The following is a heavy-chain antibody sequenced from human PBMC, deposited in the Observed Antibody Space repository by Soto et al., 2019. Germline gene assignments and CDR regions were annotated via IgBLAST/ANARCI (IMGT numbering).Heavy chain of an antibody. CDR1: GGTFSSYA. Sequence: QVQLVQSGAEVKKPGSSVKVSCKASGGTFSSYAISWVRQAPGQGLEWMGGIIPIFGTGNYAQKFQGRVTITADESTSTAYMELSSLRSEDTAVYYCARVPLGVAARGLAWFDPWGQGTLVTVSS. CDR2: IIPIFGTG. J-gene: IGHJ5*02. D-gene: IGHD6-6*01. V-gene: IGHV1-69*01. CDR3: ARVPLGVAARGLAWFDP.